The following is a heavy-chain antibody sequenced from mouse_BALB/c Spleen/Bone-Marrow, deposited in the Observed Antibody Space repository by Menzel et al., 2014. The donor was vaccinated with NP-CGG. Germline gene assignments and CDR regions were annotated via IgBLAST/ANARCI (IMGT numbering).Heavy chain of an antibody. CDR3: TRGGNWEDFDY. V-gene: IGHV5-17*02. Sequence: EVNVVESGGGLVQPGGSRKLSCAASGFTFSSFGMHWVRQAPEKGLEWVAYISSGSSPIFYADTVKGRFTISRDNTKNTLFLQMTSLRSEDTAIYYCTRGGNWEDFDYWGQGTTLTVSS. J-gene: IGHJ2*01. D-gene: IGHD4-1*01. CDR1: GFTFSSFG. CDR2: ISSGSSPI.